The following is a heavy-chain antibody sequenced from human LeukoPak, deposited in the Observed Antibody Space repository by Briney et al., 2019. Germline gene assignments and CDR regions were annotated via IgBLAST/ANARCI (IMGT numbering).Heavy chain of an antibody. J-gene: IGHJ3*02. V-gene: IGHV3-23*01. Sequence: GGSLRLSCAASRFTFSSYGMHWVRQAPGKGLEWVSSISGSGGSTYYADSVKGRFTISRDNSKSTLYLQMNSLRADDTAVYYCAKGLNGYGDAFDIWGQGTMVTVSS. D-gene: IGHD5-18*01. CDR2: ISGSGGST. CDR1: RFTFSSYG. CDR3: AKGLNGYGDAFDI.